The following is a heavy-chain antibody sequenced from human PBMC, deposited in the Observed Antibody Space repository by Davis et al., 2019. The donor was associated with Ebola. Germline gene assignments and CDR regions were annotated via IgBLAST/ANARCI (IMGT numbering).Heavy chain of an antibody. Sequence: SETLSLTCTVSGGSISNGDYSWSWIRQPPGKGLEWIGYIHHSGSTNYNPSLKSRVTISVDTSKNQFSLKLSSVTAADTAVYYCARAFCIGGICLMDYYGMDVWGQGTTVTVSS. J-gene: IGHJ6*02. V-gene: IGHV4-30-4*08. CDR2: IHHSGST. CDR1: GGSISNGDYS. CDR3: ARAFCIGGICLMDYYGMDV. D-gene: IGHD2-8*02.